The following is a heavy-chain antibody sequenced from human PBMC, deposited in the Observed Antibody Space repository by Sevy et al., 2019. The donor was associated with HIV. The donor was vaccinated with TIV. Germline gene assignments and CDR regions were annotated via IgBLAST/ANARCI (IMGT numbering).Heavy chain of an antibody. V-gene: IGHV3-23*01. J-gene: IGHJ4*02. D-gene: IGHD5-18*01. Sequence: GGSLRLSCAGSGFSFSSYAMSWVRQAPGKGLEWVSTISSGGSRYSADSVKGRFTISRDSSKNTLYLQMNSLRGEDTAVYYCARGQYSYGFLFDLWGRGTLVTVSS. CDR2: ISSGGSR. CDR1: GFSFSSYA. CDR3: ARGQYSYGFLFDL.